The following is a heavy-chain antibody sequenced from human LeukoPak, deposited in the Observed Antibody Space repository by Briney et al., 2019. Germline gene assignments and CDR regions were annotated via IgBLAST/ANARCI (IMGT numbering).Heavy chain of an antibody. CDR2: IYYSGST. D-gene: IGHD3-22*01. V-gene: IGHV4-39*02. CDR3: ARDGFYDSSGYYYNRVFDY. Sequence: SETLSLTCTVSGGSISSSSYYWGWIRQPPGKGLEWIGSIYYSGSTYYNPSLKSRVTISVDTSKNQFSLKLSSVTAADTAVYYCARDGFYDSSGYYYNRVFDYWGQGTLVTVSS. J-gene: IGHJ4*02. CDR1: GGSISSSSYY.